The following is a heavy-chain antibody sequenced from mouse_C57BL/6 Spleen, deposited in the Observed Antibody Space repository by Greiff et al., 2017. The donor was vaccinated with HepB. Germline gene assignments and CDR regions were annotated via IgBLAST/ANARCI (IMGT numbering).Heavy chain of an antibody. CDR3: ARGVDLRGWYFDV. J-gene: IGHJ1*03. Sequence: QVQLQQPGAELVKPGASVKLSCKASGYTFTSYWMQWVKQRPGQGLEWIGAIDPSDSYTNYNQKFKGKATLTVDTSSSTAFMQLSSLTSEDSAVYYCARGVDLRGWYFDVWGTGTTVTVSS. CDR1: GYTFTSYW. V-gene: IGHV1-50*01. D-gene: IGHD1-1*01. CDR2: IDPSDSYT.